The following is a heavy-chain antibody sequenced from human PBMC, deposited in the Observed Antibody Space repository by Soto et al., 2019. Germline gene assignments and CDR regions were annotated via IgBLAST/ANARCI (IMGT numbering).Heavy chain of an antibody. V-gene: IGHV3-23*01. Sequence: GGSLRLSCAASGFIFSNAAMHWVRQPPGEGQGLRRGLEWVSLIRGSSGSTYYADSVKGRFTISRDNSKNTLYLQMNSLRVEDTAVYYCARFSGSYPGYLDPWGQGTLVTVSS. D-gene: IGHD1-26*01. J-gene: IGHJ5*02. CDR2: IRGSSGST. CDR3: ARFSGSYPGYLDP. CDR1: GFIFSNAA.